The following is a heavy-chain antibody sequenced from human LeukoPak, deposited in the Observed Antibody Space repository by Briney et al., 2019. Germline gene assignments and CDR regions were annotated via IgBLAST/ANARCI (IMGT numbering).Heavy chain of an antibody. V-gene: IGHV4-34*01. Sequence: SETLSLTCAGYGGSFSGYYWSWIRQPPGKGLEWIGEINHSGSTNYNPSLKSRVTISVDTSKNQFSLKLSSVTAADTAVYYCARGSEGGHWFDPWGQGTLVTVSS. CDR1: GGSFSGYY. J-gene: IGHJ5*02. D-gene: IGHD3-16*01. CDR3: ARGSEGGHWFDP. CDR2: INHSGST.